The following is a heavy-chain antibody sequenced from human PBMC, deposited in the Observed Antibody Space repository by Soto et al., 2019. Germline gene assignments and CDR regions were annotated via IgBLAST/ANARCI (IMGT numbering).Heavy chain of an antibody. Sequence: QVQLVQSGAEVREPESSVKVSCKASGGTFSSYAFDWVRQAPGQGLSWMGGIIPLFGTTNYAQKFQDRITITADESTNTAYIELSSLRSEDTAVYYCALRSSIDDYWGQGTLVTVSS. CDR2: IIPLFGTT. CDR3: ALRSSIDDY. CDR1: GGTFSSYA. D-gene: IGHD3-16*02. J-gene: IGHJ4*02. V-gene: IGHV1-69*12.